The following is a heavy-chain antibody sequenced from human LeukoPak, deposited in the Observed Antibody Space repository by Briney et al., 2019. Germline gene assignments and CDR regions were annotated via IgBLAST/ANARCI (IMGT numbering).Heavy chain of an antibody. D-gene: IGHD6-13*01. CDR1: GGSFSGYY. Sequence: PPETLSLTCAVYGGSFSGYYWSWIRQPPGKGLEWIGEINHSGSTNYNPSLKSRVTISVDTSKNQFSLKLSSVTAADTAVYYCARAGYSSSWSPNFDYWGQGTLVTVSS. CDR2: INHSGST. J-gene: IGHJ4*02. V-gene: IGHV4-34*01. CDR3: ARAGYSSSWSPNFDY.